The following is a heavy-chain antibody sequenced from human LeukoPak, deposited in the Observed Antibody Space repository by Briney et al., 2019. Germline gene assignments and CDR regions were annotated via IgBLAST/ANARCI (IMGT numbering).Heavy chain of an antibody. J-gene: IGHJ6*03. CDR3: ARNQVDIVATIVSHYMDV. CDR2: IYYSGST. V-gene: IGHV4-59*01. Sequence: PSETLSLTCAVYGGSFSGYYWSWIRQPPGKGLEWIGYIYYSGSTNYNPSLKSRVTISVDTSKNQFSLKLSSVTAADTAVYYCARNQVDIVATIVSHYMDVWGKGTTVTVSS. CDR1: GGSFSGYY. D-gene: IGHD5-12*01.